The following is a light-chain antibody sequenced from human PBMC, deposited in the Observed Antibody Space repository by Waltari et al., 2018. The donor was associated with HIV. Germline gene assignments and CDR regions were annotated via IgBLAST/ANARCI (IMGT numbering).Light chain of an antibody. CDR3: TSYTSGSVL. CDR2: EVH. V-gene: IGLV2-14*01. J-gene: IGLJ2*01. CDR1: NVDVGAFKF. Sequence: QSVLTQPASVSGSPGQSITISCTGINVDVGAFKFVSWYQHHPGKAPKLIIYEVHNRPSGVSDRFSGSKSGNSASLTISGLQTADEADYYCTSYTSGSVLFGGGTNLTVL.